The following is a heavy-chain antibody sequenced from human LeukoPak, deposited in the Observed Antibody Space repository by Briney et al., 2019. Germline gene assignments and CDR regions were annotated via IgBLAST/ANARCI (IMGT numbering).Heavy chain of an antibody. D-gene: IGHD5-18*01. CDR2: IFYNGTT. J-gene: IGHJ4*02. CDR1: GGSIISYGYY. CDR3: ARGLASPLGYSYGYFGY. V-gene: IGHV4-31*03. Sequence: SETLSLTCSVSGGSIISYGYYWTWIRQYPGKGLEWIGNIFYNGTTYYNPSFKGRVTVSGDTSKNQFSLNLNSLTAADTAVYYCARGLASPLGYSYGYFGYWGQGTLVTVSS.